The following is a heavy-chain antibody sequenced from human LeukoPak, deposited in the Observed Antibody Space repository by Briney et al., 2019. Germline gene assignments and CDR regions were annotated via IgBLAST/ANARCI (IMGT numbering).Heavy chain of an antibody. D-gene: IGHD1-1*01. V-gene: IGHV1-2*02. J-gene: IGHJ6*04. CDR3: ARDMETELDV. CDR2: INPNSGVT. Sequence: ASVKVSCKASGYIFIDYYIYWVRQAPGQGLEWMGWINPNSGVTKYAQKFQGRVTMTRDTSISTAYMELSRLRSDDTAVYYCARDMETELDVWGKGTTVTVSS. CDR1: GYIFIDYY.